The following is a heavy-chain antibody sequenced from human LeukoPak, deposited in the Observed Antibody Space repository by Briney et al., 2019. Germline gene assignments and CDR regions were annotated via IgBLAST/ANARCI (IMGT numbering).Heavy chain of an antibody. Sequence: GGSLRLSCAASGFTFSSYAMSWVRQAPGKGLEWVSAISGSGGSTYYADSVKGRFTISRDNSKNTLYLQMNSLRAEDTAVYYCAKDADDYYDSSGYSDYWGQGTLVTVSS. V-gene: IGHV3-23*01. CDR2: ISGSGGST. D-gene: IGHD3-22*01. CDR1: GFTFSSYA. J-gene: IGHJ4*02. CDR3: AKDADDYYDSSGYSDY.